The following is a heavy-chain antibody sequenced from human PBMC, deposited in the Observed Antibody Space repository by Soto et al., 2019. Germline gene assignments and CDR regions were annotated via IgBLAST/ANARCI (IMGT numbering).Heavy chain of an antibody. CDR2: IKSKTDGGTT. CDR3: TTEGYDYVWGSYRYFNFDY. V-gene: IGHV3-15*07. D-gene: IGHD3-16*02. Sequence: EVQLVESGGGLVKPGGSLRLSCAASGFTFSNAWMNWVRQAPGKGLEWVGRIKSKTDGGTTDYAAPVKGRFTISRDDSKNTLYLQMNRLKTEDTAVYYCTTEGYDYVWGSYRYFNFDYWGQGTLVTVSS. J-gene: IGHJ4*02. CDR1: GFTFSNAW.